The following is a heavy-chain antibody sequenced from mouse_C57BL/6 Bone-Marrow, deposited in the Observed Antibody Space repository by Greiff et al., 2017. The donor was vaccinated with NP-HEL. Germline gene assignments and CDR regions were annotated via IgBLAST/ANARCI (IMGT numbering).Heavy chain of an antibody. V-gene: IGHV1-47*01. CDR2: FHPYNDDT. J-gene: IGHJ3*01. CDR1: GYTFTTYS. CDR3: ARGSNHLAVWFAY. Sequence: QVQLQQSGAELVKPGASVKMSCKASGYTFTTYSIEWMKQNPGKSLEWIGNFHPYNDDTKYNEKFKGKATLTVDKSSSTVYLQLSRLTSDDSAVYYCARGSNHLAVWFAYWGQGTLVTVSA. D-gene: IGHD2-5*01.